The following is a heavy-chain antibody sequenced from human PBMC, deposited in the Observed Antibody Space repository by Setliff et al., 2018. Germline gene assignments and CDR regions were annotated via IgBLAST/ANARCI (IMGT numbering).Heavy chain of an antibody. D-gene: IGHD1-26*01. CDR2: IDWDDDK. Sequence: GSGPTLVNPTQTLTLTCTFSGFSLSTSGMCVSWIRQPPGKALEWLARIDWDDDKYYSTSLKTRLTISKDTSKNQVVLTMTNMDPVDTATYYCARMVSGTWEGYFDYWGQGTLVTVSS. CDR1: GFSLSTSGMC. J-gene: IGHJ4*02. CDR3: ARMVSGTWEGYFDY. V-gene: IGHV2-70*11.